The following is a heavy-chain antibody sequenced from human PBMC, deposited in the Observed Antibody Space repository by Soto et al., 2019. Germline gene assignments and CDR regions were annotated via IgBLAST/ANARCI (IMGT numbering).Heavy chain of an antibody. J-gene: IGHJ4*02. D-gene: IGHD5-18*01. CDR3: WDTNVAADWDY. CDR2: IFIGGTT. V-gene: IGHV3-53*01. CDR1: GFTVSSSQ. Sequence: GGSLRLSCAASGFTVSSSQMTWVRQAPGKALEWVSVIFIGGTTQYAVSVKGRFTISRDYSKNTAYLQMNSLRAEDTAVYYCWDTNVAADWDYWGQGTQVTVSS.